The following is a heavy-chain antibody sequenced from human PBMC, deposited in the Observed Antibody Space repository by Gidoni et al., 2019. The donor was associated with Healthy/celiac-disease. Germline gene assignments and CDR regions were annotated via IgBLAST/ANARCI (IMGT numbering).Heavy chain of an antibody. Sequence: QVQLVESGGGVVQPGRSLRLSWAASGFTFSSYGMHWVRQAPGKGLEWLAVISYDGSNKSYADSVKVRFTISRDNSKNTLYLQMNRLRAEDTAVYYCARDAPGERLYYYGMDVWVQGTTVTVSS. D-gene: IGHD7-27*01. CDR2: ISYDGSNK. CDR1: GFTFSSYG. J-gene: IGHJ6*02. CDR3: ARDAPGERLYYYGMDV. V-gene: IGHV3-30*03.